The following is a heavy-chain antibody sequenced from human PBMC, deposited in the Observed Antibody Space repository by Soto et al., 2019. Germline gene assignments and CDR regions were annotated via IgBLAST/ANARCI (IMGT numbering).Heavy chain of an antibody. J-gene: IGHJ4*02. D-gene: IGHD6-13*01. CDR3: ARSGASIAAAGDFDY. V-gene: IGHV1-3*01. Sequence: ASVKVSCKASGYTFTSYAMHWVRQAPGQRLEWMGWINAGNGNTKYSQKFQGRVTITRDTSASTAYMELSSLRSEDTAVYYCARSGASIAAAGDFDYWGQGTLVT. CDR2: INAGNGNT. CDR1: GYTFTSYA.